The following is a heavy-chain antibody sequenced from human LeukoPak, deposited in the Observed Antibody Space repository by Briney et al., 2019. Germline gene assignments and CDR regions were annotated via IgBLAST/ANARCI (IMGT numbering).Heavy chain of an antibody. V-gene: IGHV4-39*01. CDR1: GGSISSSSYY. CDR2: IYYSGST. D-gene: IGHD1-26*01. CDR3: ARPLRGSYPNDAFDI. J-gene: IGHJ3*02. Sequence: SETLSLTCTVSGGSISSSSYYWGWIRQPPGKGLEWIGSIYYSGSTYYNPSLKSRVTISVVTSKNQFSLKLSSVTAADTAVYYCARPLRGSYPNDAFDIWGQGTMVTVSS.